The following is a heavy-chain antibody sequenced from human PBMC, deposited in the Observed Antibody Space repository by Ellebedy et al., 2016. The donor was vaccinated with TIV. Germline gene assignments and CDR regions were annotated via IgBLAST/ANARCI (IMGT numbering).Heavy chain of an antibody. Sequence: MPSETLSLTCSVSGYSISSGYYWAWIRQPPGKGLEWIGSIFHGERTYYNPSLNSRVTISMDTSKNQFSLRMTSLTAADTAVFYYAALTGGWFDPWGQGTLVTVSS. CDR2: IFHGERT. V-gene: IGHV4-38-2*02. CDR3: AALTGGWFDP. CDR1: GYSISSGYY. D-gene: IGHD1-14*01. J-gene: IGHJ5*02.